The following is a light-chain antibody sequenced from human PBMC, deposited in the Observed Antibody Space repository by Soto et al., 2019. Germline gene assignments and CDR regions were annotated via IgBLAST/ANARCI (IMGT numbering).Light chain of an antibody. J-gene: IGKJ4*01. CDR1: QSVSSK. Sequence: EIVMTQSPATLSVSPGERATLSCRASQSVSSKLAWYQQKPGQSPRLLIYGASTRATDTPPRFSGSGSGTEFTLTIRSLQSEDSAVYYCQQDDNWPPFTFGGGTKVEIK. V-gene: IGKV3-15*01. CDR2: GAS. CDR3: QQDDNWPPFT.